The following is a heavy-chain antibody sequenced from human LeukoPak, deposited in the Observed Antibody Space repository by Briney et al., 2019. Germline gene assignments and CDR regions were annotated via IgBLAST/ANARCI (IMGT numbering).Heavy chain of an antibody. Sequence: PGGSLRLSCAASGFTFSSYGMHWVRQAPGKGLEWVAVIWYDGSNKYYADSVKGRFTTSRDNSKNTLYLQMNSLRAEDTAVYYCARDYYGSGSYYKTNWFDPWGQGTLVTVSS. CDR2: IWYDGSNK. J-gene: IGHJ5*02. CDR3: ARDYYGSGSYYKTNWFDP. D-gene: IGHD3-10*01. CDR1: GFTFSSYG. V-gene: IGHV3-33*01.